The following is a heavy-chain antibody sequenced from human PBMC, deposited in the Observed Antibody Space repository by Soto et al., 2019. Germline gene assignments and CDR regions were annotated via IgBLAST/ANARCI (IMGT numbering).Heavy chain of an antibody. V-gene: IGHV3-64*01. CDR1: GFTFSTYT. CDR3: ARERDVVVPVGIVNDAFDI. D-gene: IGHD2-2*01. J-gene: IGHJ3*02. CDR2: VSRDGGST. Sequence: GGSLRLSCAASGFTFSTYTMHWVRQAPGKGLEYVSAVSRDGGSTYYVNSVKGRFSISRDNSKNTLYLQMGSLRVEDMAVYYCARERDVVVPVGIVNDAFDIWGQGTMVTVSS.